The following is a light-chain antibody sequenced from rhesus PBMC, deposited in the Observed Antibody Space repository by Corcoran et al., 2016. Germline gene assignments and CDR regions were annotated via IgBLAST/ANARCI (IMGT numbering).Light chain of an antibody. Sequence: DIQMTQSPSSLSASVGDTVTITCRASQGISNYLAWYQQQPGKAPKPLFYSASILESGVPSRVSGSGSGTYFTLTISSLQPDDFAIYYCQQHKSFPVAFGQGTKVEIK. CDR1: QGISNY. CDR3: QQHKSFPVA. V-gene: IGKV1S14*01. J-gene: IGKJ1*01. CDR2: SAS.